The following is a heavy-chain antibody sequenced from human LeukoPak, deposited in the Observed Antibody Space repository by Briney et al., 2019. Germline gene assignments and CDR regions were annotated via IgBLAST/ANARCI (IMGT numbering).Heavy chain of an antibody. CDR1: GGSISSYY. D-gene: IGHD2-15*01. J-gene: IGHJ4*02. Sequence: SETLSLTCTVSGGSISSYYWSWIRQPPGKGLEWIGYIYYSGSTNYNPSLKSRVTISVDTSKNQFSLKLSSVIAADTAVYYCARSVVVAAANYFDYWGQGTLVTVSS. CDR3: ARSVVVAAANYFDY. V-gene: IGHV4-59*01. CDR2: IYYSGST.